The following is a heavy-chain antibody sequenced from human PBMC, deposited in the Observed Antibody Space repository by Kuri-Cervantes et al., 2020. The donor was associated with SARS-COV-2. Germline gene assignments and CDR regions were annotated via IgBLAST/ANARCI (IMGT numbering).Heavy chain of an antibody. CDR3: ARDVWILWFGELGRGDRFDY. CDR1: GFTFSSYA. V-gene: IGHV3-30*01. D-gene: IGHD3-10*01. CDR2: ISYDGSNK. Sequence: GGSLRLSCAASGFTFSSYAMHWVRQAPGKGLEWVAVISYDGSNKYYADSVKGRFTISRDNSKNTLYLQMNSLRAEDTAVYYCARDVWILWFGELGRGDRFDYWGQGTLVTVSS. J-gene: IGHJ4*02.